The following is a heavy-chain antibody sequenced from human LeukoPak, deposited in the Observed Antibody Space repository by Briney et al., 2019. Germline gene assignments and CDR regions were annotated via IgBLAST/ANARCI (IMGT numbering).Heavy chain of an antibody. CDR2: IYYSGST. CDR1: GGSLSLYY. Sequence: SETLSLTCTVSGGSLSLYYWSWVRQPPGKGLEWIGFIYYSGSTYYNPSLKSRVTFSVDASKNQFSLKTSCVTAADTAVYYCATLRGSGSWLFDNWGQGTLVTVSS. V-gene: IGHV4-59*08. CDR3: ATLRGSGSWLFDN. D-gene: IGHD3-10*01. J-gene: IGHJ4*02.